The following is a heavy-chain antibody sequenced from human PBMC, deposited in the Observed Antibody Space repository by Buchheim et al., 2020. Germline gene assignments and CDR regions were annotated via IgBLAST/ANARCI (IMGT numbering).Heavy chain of an antibody. Sequence: QVQLQESGPGLVKPSQTLSLTCTVSGGSISSGDYCWNWIRQHPGKGLEWIGYTYSSGSAYYSPSLKSRVTISVDTSKNQFSLKLSSVTAADTAVYYCARHLRDSLLYYFDYWGQGTL. D-gene: IGHD2-21*01. CDR3: ARHLRDSLLYYFDY. J-gene: IGHJ4*02. CDR1: GGSISSGDYC. CDR2: TYSSGSA. V-gene: IGHV4-31*03.